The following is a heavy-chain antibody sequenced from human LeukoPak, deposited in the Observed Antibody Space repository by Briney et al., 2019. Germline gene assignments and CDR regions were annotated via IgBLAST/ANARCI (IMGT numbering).Heavy chain of an antibody. CDR2: ISYDGSNK. CDR1: GFTFSSYA. V-gene: IGHV3-30*04. Sequence: GGSLRLSCAASGFTFSSYAMHWVRQAPGKGLEWVAVISYDGSNKYYADSVKGRFTIPRDNSKNTLYLQMNSLRAEDTAVYYCARDSLLLWFGELLYHDAFDIWGQGTMVTVSS. D-gene: IGHD3-10*01. CDR3: ARDSLLLWFGELLYHDAFDI. J-gene: IGHJ3*02.